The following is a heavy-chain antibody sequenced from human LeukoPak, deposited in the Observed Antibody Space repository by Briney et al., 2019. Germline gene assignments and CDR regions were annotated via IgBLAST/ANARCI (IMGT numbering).Heavy chain of an antibody. CDR1: GYTFTTYD. Sequence: ASVKVSCKASGYTFTTYDINWVRQATGQGLEWMGWMNPNSGNTGYAQRFQGRVTMARDTSISTAYMELNSLTSEDTAVYYCAKNVRDTGTFDYWGQGTLVTVSS. CDR2: MNPNSGNT. J-gene: IGHJ4*02. CDR3: AKNVRDTGTFDY. D-gene: IGHD5-18*01. V-gene: IGHV1-8*01.